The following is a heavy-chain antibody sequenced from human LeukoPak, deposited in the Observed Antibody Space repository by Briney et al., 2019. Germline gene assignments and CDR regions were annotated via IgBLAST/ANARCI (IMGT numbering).Heavy chain of an antibody. Sequence: SVKVSCKASGGTFSSYAISWVRQAPGQGLEWMGRFIPILGIANYAQKFQGRVTITADKSTSTAYMELSSLRSEDTAVYYCARDLGSGSWNYYYYGMDVWGQGTTVTVSS. CDR1: GGTFSSYA. CDR3: ARDLGSGSWNYYYYGMDV. CDR2: FIPILGIA. D-gene: IGHD6-13*01. V-gene: IGHV1-69*04. J-gene: IGHJ6*02.